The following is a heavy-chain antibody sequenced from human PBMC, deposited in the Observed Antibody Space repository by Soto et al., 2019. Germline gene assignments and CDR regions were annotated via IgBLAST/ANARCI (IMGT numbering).Heavy chain of an antibody. Sequence: SETRSLTCTVSGGSISSSSYYWGWIRQPPGKGLEWIGSIYYSGSTYYNPSLKSRVTISVDTSKNQFSLKLSSVTAADTAVYYCARNSGNYYYYGMDVWGQGTTVT. CDR3: ARNSGNYYYYGMDV. CDR1: GGSISSSSYY. V-gene: IGHV4-39*01. J-gene: IGHJ6*02. D-gene: IGHD3-10*01. CDR2: IYYSGST.